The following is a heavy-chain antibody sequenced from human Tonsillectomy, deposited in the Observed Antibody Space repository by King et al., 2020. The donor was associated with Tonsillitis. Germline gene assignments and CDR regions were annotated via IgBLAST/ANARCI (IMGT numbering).Heavy chain of an antibody. Sequence: VQLVESGGGLAQPGGSLRLSCVASGFTFGSFAMHWVRQAPGKGLEWVSEIGAAGGSTNYADSVKGRFTISRDNSENTLYLQMNSLRVEDTAVYYCAKDRDIVIAPNAHYGMDVWGQGTTVTVSS. V-gene: IGHV3-23*04. J-gene: IGHJ6*02. CDR3: AKDRDIVIAPNAHYGMDV. CDR2: IGAAGGST. D-gene: IGHD2-2*01. CDR1: GFTFGSFA.